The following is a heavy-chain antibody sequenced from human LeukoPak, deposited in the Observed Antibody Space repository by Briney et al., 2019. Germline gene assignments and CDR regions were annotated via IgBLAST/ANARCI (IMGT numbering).Heavy chain of an antibody. V-gene: IGHV3-23*01. CDR3: AKNSYYYDSSGIDY. CDR1: GFTFSSYT. CDR2: ITTSDGNT. J-gene: IGHJ4*02. Sequence: GGSLRLSCAASGFTFSSYTMSWVRQAPGKGLEWVSTITTSDGNTYYADSVKGRFTVSRDNSKNTLYLQMNSLRAEDTAVYYCAKNSYYYDSSGIDYWGQGTLVTVSS. D-gene: IGHD3-22*01.